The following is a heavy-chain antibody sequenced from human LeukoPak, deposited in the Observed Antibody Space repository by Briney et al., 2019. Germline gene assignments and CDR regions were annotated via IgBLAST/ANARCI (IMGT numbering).Heavy chain of an antibody. Sequence: PSETLSLTCTVSGGSISSYYWSWIRQPAGKGLEWIGRIYTSGSTNYNPSLKSRVTMSVDTSKNQFSLKLSSVTAADTAVYYCAKMKGRDGYKSFDYWGQGTLVTVSS. J-gene: IGHJ4*02. CDR3: AKMKGRDGYKSFDY. CDR2: IYTSGST. CDR1: GGSISSYY. V-gene: IGHV4-4*07. D-gene: IGHD5-24*01.